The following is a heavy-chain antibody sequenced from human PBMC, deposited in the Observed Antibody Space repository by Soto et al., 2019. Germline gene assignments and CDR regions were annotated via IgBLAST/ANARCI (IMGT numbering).Heavy chain of an antibody. V-gene: IGHV1-69*01. CDR1: GGTPSNSA. CDR2: IIPVFGLV. D-gene: IGHD3-22*01. Sequence: QVHLLLQSGAEVKKPGSSVKVSCKASGGTPSNSAISWVRQAPGQGLEGMGGIIPVFGLVSDAQNFQGRVTITADESTNTAYMELSSLRPEDTAVYYCAGGRIVVVGSRAYYGMDVWGQGTTVTVSS. CDR3: AGGRIVVVGSRAYYGMDV. J-gene: IGHJ6*02.